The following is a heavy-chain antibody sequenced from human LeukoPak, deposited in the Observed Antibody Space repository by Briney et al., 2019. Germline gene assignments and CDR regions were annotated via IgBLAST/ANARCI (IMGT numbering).Heavy chain of an antibody. Sequence: GGSLILSCAASGFTFSSYLMSWVRQAPGKGLEWVANIKQDGSEKYYVDSVKGRFTISRDNAKNSLYLQMNSLRAEDTAVYYCARGPTRANSTDYWGQGALVTVSS. J-gene: IGHJ4*02. CDR1: GFTFSSYL. CDR2: IKQDGSEK. V-gene: IGHV3-7*01. D-gene: IGHD2/OR15-2a*01. CDR3: ARGPTRANSTDY.